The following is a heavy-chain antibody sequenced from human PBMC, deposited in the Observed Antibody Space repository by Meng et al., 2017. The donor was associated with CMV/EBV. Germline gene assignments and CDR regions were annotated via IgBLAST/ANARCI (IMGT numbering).Heavy chain of an antibody. D-gene: IGHD4-11*01. Sequence: VQLQQWGAVLLKPWETWYRTCAVDGGSFSGYYWSWIRQPPGKGLEGIGEINHSGSTNYNPSLKSRVTISVDTSKNQFSLKLSSVTAADTAVYYCARRDYSNHYYFDYWGQGTLVTVSS. V-gene: IGHV4-34*01. J-gene: IGHJ4*02. CDR1: GGSFSGYY. CDR3: ARRDYSNHYYFDY. CDR2: INHSGST.